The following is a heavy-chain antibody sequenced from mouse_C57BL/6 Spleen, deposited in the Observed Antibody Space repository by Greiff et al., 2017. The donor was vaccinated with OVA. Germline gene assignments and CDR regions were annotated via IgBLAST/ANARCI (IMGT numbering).Heavy chain of an antibody. J-gene: IGHJ4*01. Sequence: VQLQQSGAELVKPGASVKISCKASGYAFSSYWMNWVKQRPGKGLEWIGQIYPGDGDTNYNGKFKGKATLTADKSSSTAYMQLSSLTSEDSAVYFCARTAQATGYYAMDYWGQGTSVTVSS. CDR1: GYAFSSYW. V-gene: IGHV1-80*01. CDR3: ARTAQATGYYAMDY. D-gene: IGHD3-2*02. CDR2: IYPGDGDT.